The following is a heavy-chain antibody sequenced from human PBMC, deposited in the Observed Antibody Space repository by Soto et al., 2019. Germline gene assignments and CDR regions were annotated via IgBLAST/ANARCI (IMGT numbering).Heavy chain of an antibody. D-gene: IGHD3-16*01. CDR3: ARGGAGGRGDAIDI. V-gene: IGHV3-74*01. Sequence: EVQLEESGGGSVQLGESLRVSCVASGFTFRNQWMHWVRQVPGKGLVWVCRINGDGTRVSYADFVKGPFTISRDNAQNLLFLQLNILRADDTGVCRCARGGAGGRGDAIDIWGPGTTVAVSS. J-gene: IGHJ3*02. CDR2: INGDGTRV. CDR1: GFTFRNQW.